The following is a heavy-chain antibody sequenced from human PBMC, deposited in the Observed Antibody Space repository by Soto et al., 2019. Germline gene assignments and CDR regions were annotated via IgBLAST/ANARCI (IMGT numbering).Heavy chain of an antibody. D-gene: IGHD6-19*01. CDR1: GGSISSYY. CDR3: AKSLWDTSGWKTDY. J-gene: IGHJ4*02. CDR2: IYYSGST. V-gene: IGHV4-59*01. Sequence: SETLSLTCTVSGGSISSYYWSWTRQPPGKGLEWIGYIYYSGSTNYNPSLKSRVTISVDTSKNQFSLKLSSVTAADTAVYYCAKSLWDTSGWKTDYWGQGTLVTVSS.